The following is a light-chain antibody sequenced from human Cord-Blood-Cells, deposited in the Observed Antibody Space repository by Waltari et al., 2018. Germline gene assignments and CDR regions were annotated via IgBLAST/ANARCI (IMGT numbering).Light chain of an antibody. Sequence: QSVLTQPPSASGTPGQRVTISCSGSSSTIGSTYVSWYQQLPGTAPKLLIYRNNQRPSGVPDRFSGSKSGTSASLAISGLRSEDEADYYCAAWDDSLSGVVFGGGTKLTVL. CDR3: AAWDDSLSGVV. CDR2: RNN. CDR1: SSTIGSTY. V-gene: IGLV1-47*01. J-gene: IGLJ2*01.